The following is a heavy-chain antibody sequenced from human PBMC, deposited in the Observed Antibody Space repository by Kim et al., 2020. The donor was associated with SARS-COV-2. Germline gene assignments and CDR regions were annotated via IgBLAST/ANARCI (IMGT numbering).Heavy chain of an antibody. CDR2: ISWNSGSI. CDR3: AKDSTGDDILTGWGGWFDP. V-gene: IGHV3-9*01. D-gene: IGHD3-9*01. CDR1: GFTFDDYA. Sequence: GGSLRLSCAASGFTFDDYAMHWVRQAPGKGLEWVSGISWNSGSIGYADSVKGRFTISRDNAKNSLYLQMNSLRAEDTALYYCAKDSTGDDILTGWGGWFDPWGQGTLVTVSS. J-gene: IGHJ5*02.